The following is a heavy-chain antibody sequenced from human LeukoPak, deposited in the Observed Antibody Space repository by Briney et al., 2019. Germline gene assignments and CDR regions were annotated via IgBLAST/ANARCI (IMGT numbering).Heavy chain of an antibody. J-gene: IGHJ4*02. Sequence: GGSLRLSCAASGFTFSSAWMSWVRQAPGKGLEWVGRIKSKTDGETTDYTAPVKGRFTISRDDSKTPLHLQMNSLKTEDTAVYYCTTAPYIWGDYSLNYWGQGTLVTVSS. D-gene: IGHD3-16*02. CDR2: IKSKTDGETT. CDR3: TTAPYIWGDYSLNY. V-gene: IGHV3-15*01. CDR1: GFTFSSAW.